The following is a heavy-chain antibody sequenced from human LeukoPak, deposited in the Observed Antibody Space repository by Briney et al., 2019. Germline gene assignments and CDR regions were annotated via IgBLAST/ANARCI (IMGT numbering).Heavy chain of an antibody. D-gene: IGHD6-13*01. CDR3: ARDSEAAAGLSFDY. Sequence: ASVKVSCKASGYTFIDYYLHWVRQAPGQGLEWVGWVHPKTGGTSYEQKFQGRVTMTRDTSISAAYLELGGLRSDDTAVYYCARDSEAAAGLSFDYWGQGTLVTVSS. CDR1: GYTFIDYY. V-gene: IGHV1-2*02. CDR2: VHPKTGGT. J-gene: IGHJ4*02.